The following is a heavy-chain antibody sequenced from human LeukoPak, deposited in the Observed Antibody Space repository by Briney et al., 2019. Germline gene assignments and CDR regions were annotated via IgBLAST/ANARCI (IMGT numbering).Heavy chain of an antibody. CDR1: GGSFSGYY. CDR3: ARREGSCYSY. CDR2: INHSGST. J-gene: IGHJ4*02. D-gene: IGHD2-15*01. Sequence: SESLSLTCAVYGGSFSGYYWSWIRQPPGKGLEWIGEINHSGSTNYNPSLKSRVTISVDTSKNQFSLKLSSVTAADTAVYYCARREGSCYSYWGQGTLVTVSS. V-gene: IGHV4-34*01.